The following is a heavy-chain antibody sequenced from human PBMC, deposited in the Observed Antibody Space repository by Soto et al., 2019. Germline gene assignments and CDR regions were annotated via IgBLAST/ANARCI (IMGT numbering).Heavy chain of an antibody. V-gene: IGHV3-23*01. D-gene: IGHD5-12*01. Sequence: VQLLESGGGLVQPGGSLRLSCAASGFTFSSFAMSWVRQAPGEGLEWVSGISGSGGSTYYADSLKGRFTSSRDNSKNTLYLQMNSLRAEDTAVYSCAKAGGDSGYDSKGYFDYWGQGTLVTVSS. J-gene: IGHJ4*02. CDR2: ISGSGGST. CDR1: GFTFSSFA. CDR3: AKAGGDSGYDSKGYFDY.